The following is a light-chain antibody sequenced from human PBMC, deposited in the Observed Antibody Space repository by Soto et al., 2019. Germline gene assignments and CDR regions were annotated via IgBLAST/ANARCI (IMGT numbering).Light chain of an antibody. V-gene: IGLV2-14*03. Sequence: QSVLTQPASVSGSPGQSITLSCTGTSSDIGAYNYVSWYQQHPGKAPKLMIYDVNIRPSGVSNRFSGSKSGNTASLTISGLQAEDEAAYYCTSWTASTTMIFGGGTKVTVL. CDR2: DVN. J-gene: IGLJ2*01. CDR3: TSWTASTTMI. CDR1: SSDIGAYNY.